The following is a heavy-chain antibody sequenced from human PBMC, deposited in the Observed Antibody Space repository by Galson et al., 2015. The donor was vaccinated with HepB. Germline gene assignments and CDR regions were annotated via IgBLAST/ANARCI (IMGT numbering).Heavy chain of an antibody. CDR2: INPNNGGT. CDR1: GCTFTDYY. Sequence: SVKVSCKASGCTFTDYYMHWVRQAPGQGLEWMGWINPNNGGTAYAQKFQGRVTMTRDTSITTAYMEVSRLRSDDTAVYYCARGGQRHVYNLHIYFDPWGQGTLVTVSS. D-gene: IGHD5-24*01. V-gene: IGHV1-2*02. J-gene: IGHJ5*02. CDR3: ARGGQRHVYNLHIYFDP.